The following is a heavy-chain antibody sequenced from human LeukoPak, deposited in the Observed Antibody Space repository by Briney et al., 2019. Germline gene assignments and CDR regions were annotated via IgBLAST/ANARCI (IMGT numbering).Heavy chain of an antibody. D-gene: IGHD3-9*01. CDR3: ARVMGDILGYHYSGMDV. Sequence: GRSLRLSCAASGFTFSDYYMSWVRQAPGKGLEWVSYISGSGSTIYYADSVKGRFTISRDNAKNSLYLQMNTLRAEDTAVYYCARVMGDILGYHYSGMDVWGQGTTVTVSS. CDR2: ISGSGSTI. V-gene: IGHV3-11*01. J-gene: IGHJ6*02. CDR1: GFTFSDYY.